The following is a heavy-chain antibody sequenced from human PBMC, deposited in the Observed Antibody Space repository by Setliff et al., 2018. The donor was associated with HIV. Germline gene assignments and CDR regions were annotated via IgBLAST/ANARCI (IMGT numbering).Heavy chain of an antibody. CDR3: ARDLPESTGRSFDP. CDR1: GGSISGYF. V-gene: IGHV4-4*07. CDR2: IYTSGST. J-gene: IGHJ5*02. D-gene: IGHD1-1*01. Sequence: PSETLSLTCNVSGGSISGYFWTWIRQPAGKGLEWIGRIYTSGSTNYNPSLKRRLSMSIDTSKDHFSLRLTSVTAADTAVYYCARDLPESTGRSFDPWGQGIQVTVSS.